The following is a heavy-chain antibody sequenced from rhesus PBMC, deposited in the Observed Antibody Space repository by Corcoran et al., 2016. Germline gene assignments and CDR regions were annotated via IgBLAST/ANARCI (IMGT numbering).Heavy chain of an antibody. J-gene: IGHJ4*01. CDR3: ARTYFYDSGYYYYFDY. CDR2: IYCSSGNT. Sequence: QVQLQESGPGLVKPSETLSLTCAVSDYSISNNYWSWIRQPPGKGLEWIGFIYCSSGNTHYKPSLNMRVTISTDTSKNQFSLRLSSVTAADTAVYYCARTYFYDSGYYYYFDYWGQGVLVTVSS. V-gene: IGHV4-147*01. CDR1: DYSISNNY. D-gene: IGHD3-28*01.